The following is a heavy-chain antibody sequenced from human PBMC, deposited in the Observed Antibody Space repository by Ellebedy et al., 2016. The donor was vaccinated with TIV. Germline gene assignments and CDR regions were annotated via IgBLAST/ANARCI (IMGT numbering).Heavy chain of an antibody. Sequence: MPSETLSLTCTVSGGSISSYYWSWIRQPAGKGLEGIGYIYYSGSTNYNHSLKSRVTISVDTSKNQFSLKLSSVTAADTAVYYCARDCGGDCYSQNMGYYYGMDVWGQGTTVTVSS. CDR2: IYYSGST. CDR1: GGSISSYY. V-gene: IGHV4-59*01. CDR3: ARDCGGDCYSQNMGYYYGMDV. D-gene: IGHD2-21*02. J-gene: IGHJ6*02.